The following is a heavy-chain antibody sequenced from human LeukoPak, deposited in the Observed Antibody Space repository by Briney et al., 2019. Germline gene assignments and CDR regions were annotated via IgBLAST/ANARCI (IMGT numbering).Heavy chain of an antibody. CDR1: GFTFSSYE. CDR2: IRSSGSTI. Sequence: GGPLRLSCAASGFTFSSYEMNWVRQAPGKGLEWVSYIRSSGSTIYYADSVKGRFTISRDDAKNSLYLQMNSLRAEDTAVYYCAREPPKNRNQNWFDPWGQGTLVTVSS. J-gene: IGHJ5*02. CDR3: AREPPKNRNQNWFDP. D-gene: IGHD1-14*01. V-gene: IGHV3-48*03.